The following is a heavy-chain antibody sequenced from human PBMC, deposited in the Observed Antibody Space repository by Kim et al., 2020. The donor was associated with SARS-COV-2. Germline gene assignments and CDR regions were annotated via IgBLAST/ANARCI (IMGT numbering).Heavy chain of an antibody. CDR3: ARRGGGVVVTAILVRFDP. CDR1: GGSFSGYY. D-gene: IGHD2-21*02. CDR2: INHSGST. Sequence: SETLSLTCAVYGGSFSGYYWSWIRQPPGKGLEWIGEINHSGSTNYNPSLKSRVTISVDTSKNQFSLKLSSVTAADTAVYYCARRGGGVVVTAILVRFDP. V-gene: IGHV4-34*01. J-gene: IGHJ5*02.